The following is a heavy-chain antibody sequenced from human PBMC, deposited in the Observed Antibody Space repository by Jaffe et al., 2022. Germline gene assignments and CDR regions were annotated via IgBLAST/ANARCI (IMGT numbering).Heavy chain of an antibody. J-gene: IGHJ4*02. CDR3: TRDGGGYGDYFFDY. D-gene: IGHD4-17*01. CDR2: IRSKAYGGTT. CDR1: GFTFGDYA. V-gene: IGHV3-49*04. Sequence: EVQLVESGGGLVQPGRSLRLSCTASGFTFGDYAMSWVRQAPGKGLEWVGFIRSKAYGGTTEYAASVKGRFTISRDDSKSIAYLQMNSLKTEDTAVYYCTRDGGGYGDYFFDYWGQGTLVTVSS.